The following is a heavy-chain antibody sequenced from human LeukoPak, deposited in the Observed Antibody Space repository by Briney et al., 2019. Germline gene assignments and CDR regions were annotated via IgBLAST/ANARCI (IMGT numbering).Heavy chain of an antibody. CDR2: IIPIFGTA. V-gene: IGHV1-69*05. CDR3: ARADYYDSSGYLLEVYYFDY. Sequence: SVKVSCKASGGTFSSYAISWVRQAPGQGLERMGGIIPIFGTANYAQKFQGRVTITTDESTSTAYMELSSLRSEDTAVYYCARADYYDSSGYLLEVYYFDYWGQGTLVTASS. J-gene: IGHJ4*02. CDR1: GGTFSSYA. D-gene: IGHD3-22*01.